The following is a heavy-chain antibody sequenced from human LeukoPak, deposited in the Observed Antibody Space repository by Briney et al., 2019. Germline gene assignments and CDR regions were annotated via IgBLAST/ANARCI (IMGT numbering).Heavy chain of an antibody. J-gene: IGHJ4*02. V-gene: IGHV4-39*07. CDR3: ARDAYDIGAFDY. CDR1: GDSISSSSYY. CDR2: IYYSGST. Sequence: SETLSLTCTVSGDSISSSSYYWGWIRQPPGKGLEWIGSIYYSGSTYYNPSLRSRVTISVDTSKNQFSLKLSSVTAADTAVYYCARDAYDIGAFDYWGQGTLVTVSS. D-gene: IGHD3-9*01.